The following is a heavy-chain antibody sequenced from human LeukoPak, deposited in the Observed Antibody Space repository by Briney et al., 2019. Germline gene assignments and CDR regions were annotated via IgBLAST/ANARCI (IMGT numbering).Heavy chain of an antibody. CDR2: ISYDGSNK. J-gene: IGHJ6*03. V-gene: IGHV3-30*04. Sequence: GGSLRLSCAAAGFTFSSYAMHWVRQAPGKGLEWVAVISYDGSNKYYADSVKGRFTISRDNSKNTLYLQMNSLRAEDTAVYYCARVGPGELLGYYYYMDVWGKGTTVTVSS. CDR1: GFTFSSYA. D-gene: IGHD1-26*01. CDR3: ARVGPGELLGYYYYMDV.